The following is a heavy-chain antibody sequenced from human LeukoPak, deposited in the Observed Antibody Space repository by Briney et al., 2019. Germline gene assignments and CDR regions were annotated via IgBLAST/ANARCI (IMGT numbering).Heavy chain of an antibody. CDR2: IYYSGST. CDR1: GGSISSSSYY. J-gene: IGHJ4*02. D-gene: IGHD2-15*01. V-gene: IGHV4-39*01. Sequence: SETLSLTCTVSGGSISSSSYYWGWIRQPPGKGLEWIGSIYYSGSTYYNPSLKSRVTISVDTSKNQFSLKLSSVTAADTAVYYCARHAPYCSGGSCYRTPFDYWGQGTLVTVSS. CDR3: ARHAPYCSGGSCYRTPFDY.